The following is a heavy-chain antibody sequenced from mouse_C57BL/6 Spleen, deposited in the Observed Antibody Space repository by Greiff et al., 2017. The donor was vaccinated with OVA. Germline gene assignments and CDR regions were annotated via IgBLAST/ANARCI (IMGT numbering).Heavy chain of an antibody. CDR3: AREALTGTRDFDV. V-gene: IGHV1-64*01. J-gene: IGHJ1*03. CDR2: IHPNSGST. CDR1: GYTFTSYW. Sequence: QVQLQQPGAELVKPGASVKLSCKASGYTFTSYWMHWVKQRPGQGLEWIGMIHPNSGSTNYNEKFKSKATLTVDKSSSTAYMQLSSLTSEDSAVYYCAREALTGTRDFDVWGTGTTGTVSS. D-gene: IGHD4-1*01.